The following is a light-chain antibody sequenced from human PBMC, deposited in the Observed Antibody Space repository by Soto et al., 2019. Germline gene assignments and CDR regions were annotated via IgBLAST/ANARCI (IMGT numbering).Light chain of an antibody. CDR2: GAS. Sequence: EIVLTQSPGTLSLSPGERATLSCRASENLNTNLAWYQQRPGQAPRLLIYGASTRATGVPARFTGSGSGTDFTLTISSLQFEDFAVYFCQQYKNWPPWTFGQGTKVDI. V-gene: IGKV3-15*01. J-gene: IGKJ1*01. CDR3: QQYKNWPPWT. CDR1: ENLNTN.